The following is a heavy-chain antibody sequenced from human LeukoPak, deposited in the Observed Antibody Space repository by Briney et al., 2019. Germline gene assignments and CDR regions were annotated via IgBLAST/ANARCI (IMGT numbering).Heavy chain of an antibody. J-gene: IGHJ3*02. CDR2: IYSGGST. CDR1: GFTVSSNY. Sequence: GSLRLSCAASGFTVSSNYMRWVRQAPGKGLEWVSVIYSGGSTYYADSVKGRFTISRHNSKNTLYLQMNSLRAEDTAVYYCARGGYYSPDPHAFGIWGQGTMVTVSS. CDR3: ARGGYYSPDPHAFGI. D-gene: IGHD3-10*01. V-gene: IGHV3-53*04.